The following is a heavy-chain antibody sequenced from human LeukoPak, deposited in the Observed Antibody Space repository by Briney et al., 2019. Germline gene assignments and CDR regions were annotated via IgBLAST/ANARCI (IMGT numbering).Heavy chain of an antibody. CDR1: GFTFSDYY. D-gene: IGHD6-6*01. CDR3: ARDLYSSSFYYGMDV. Sequence: GGSLRLSCAASGFTFSDYYMSWIRQAPGKGLEWVSYISSSGSTIYYADSVKGRFTISRDNAKNSLYLQMNSLRAEDTAVYYRARDLYSSSFYYGMDVWGQGTTVTVSS. V-gene: IGHV3-11*01. J-gene: IGHJ6*02. CDR2: ISSSGSTI.